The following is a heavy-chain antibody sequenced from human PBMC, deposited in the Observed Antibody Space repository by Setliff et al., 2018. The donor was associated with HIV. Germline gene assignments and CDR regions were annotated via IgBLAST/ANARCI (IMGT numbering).Heavy chain of an antibody. CDR2: IYTSGST. D-gene: IGHD3-9*01. Sequence: PSETLSLTCTVSGDSIGSNPYYWGWIRQPPGKGLEWIGYIYTSGSTNYNPSLKSRVTISVDTSKDQFSLKLSSVTAADTAVYYCARGRYFDWLAKPFPFDYWGQGTLVTVSS. CDR1: GDSIGSNPYY. J-gene: IGHJ4*02. CDR3: ARGRYFDWLAKPFPFDY. V-gene: IGHV4-61*05.